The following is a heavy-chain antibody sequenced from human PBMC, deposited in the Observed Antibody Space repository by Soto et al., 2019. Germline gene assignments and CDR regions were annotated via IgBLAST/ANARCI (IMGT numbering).Heavy chain of an antibody. D-gene: IGHD5-12*01. CDR3: AREEGGGYDHRWFDP. Sequence: QVQLQESGPGLVKPSQTLSLTCTVSGGSISSGGYYWSWIRQHPGKGLEWIEYIYYSGSTYYNPSLKSRVTISVDTSKNQFSLKLSSVTAADTAVYYCAREEGGGYDHRWFDPWGQGTLVTVSS. V-gene: IGHV4-31*03. J-gene: IGHJ5*02. CDR2: IYYSGST. CDR1: GGSISSGGYY.